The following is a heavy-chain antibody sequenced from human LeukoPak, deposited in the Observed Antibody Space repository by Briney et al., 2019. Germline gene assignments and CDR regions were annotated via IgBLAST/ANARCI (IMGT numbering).Heavy chain of an antibody. CDR2: IDPDGTTT. D-gene: IGHD6-13*01. J-gene: IGHJ6*02. V-gene: IGHV3-74*01. Sequence: GGSLRLSCAASGFTLSGYWMHWVRQAPREGLVWVSRIDPDGTTTNYADSVKGRFTTSRDNAKNTLYLQMNSLRAEDTALYYCTRVQAGRAGLMDVWGRGTTVTVS. CDR1: GFTLSGYW. CDR3: TRVQAGRAGLMDV.